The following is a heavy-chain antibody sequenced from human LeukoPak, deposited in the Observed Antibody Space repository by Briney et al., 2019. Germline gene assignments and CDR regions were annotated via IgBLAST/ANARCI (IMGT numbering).Heavy chain of an antibody. D-gene: IGHD3-10*01. CDR3: ARYGSGSRSPYY. V-gene: IGHV3-7*01. CDR1: GLTFSSYW. CDR2: IKQDGSEK. Sequence: GGSLRLSCAASGLTFSSYWMSWVRQAPGKGLEWVANIKQDGSEKYYVDSVKGRFTISRDNAKNSLYLQMNSLRAEDTAVYYCARYGSGSRSPYYWGQGTLVTVSS. J-gene: IGHJ4*02.